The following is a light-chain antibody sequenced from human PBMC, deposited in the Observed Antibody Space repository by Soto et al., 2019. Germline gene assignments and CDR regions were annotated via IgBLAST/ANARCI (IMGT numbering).Light chain of an antibody. CDR1: QNINNW. V-gene: IGKV1-5*03. CDR2: KAS. J-gene: IGKJ1*01. Sequence: DIQMTQSPSTLSASVGDRVTITCRASQNINNWLAWYQQKPGNPPKLLIYKASTLDSGVPSRFSGSGSGTEFTLTSSSLLPDDFATYYCQQYNTFSRTFGQGTKVEIK. CDR3: QQYNTFSRT.